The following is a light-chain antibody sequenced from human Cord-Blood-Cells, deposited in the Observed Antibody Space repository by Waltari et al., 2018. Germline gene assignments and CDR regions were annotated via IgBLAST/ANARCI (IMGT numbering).Light chain of an antibody. Sequence: SSELTPPPSVSVSPGQTARITCSGDALQKPYADWYQQKTGQAPVLVIYKDSERPSGIPGRFSGSSTGTTVTLTISGVQAEDEADYYCQSADSSGTYVVFGGVTKLTV. CDR2: KDS. V-gene: IGLV3-25*03. J-gene: IGLJ2*01. CDR1: ALQKPY. CDR3: QSADSSGTYVV.